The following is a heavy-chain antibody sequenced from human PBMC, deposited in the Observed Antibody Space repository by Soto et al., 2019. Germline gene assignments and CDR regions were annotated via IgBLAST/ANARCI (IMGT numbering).Heavy chain of an antibody. J-gene: IGHJ6*02. CDR1: GGTFSSYS. V-gene: IGHV1-69*13. CDR3: ARAHCSSTSCYYYYGMDV. D-gene: IGHD2-2*01. CDR2: IIPIFGTA. Sequence: SVKVSCKASGGTFSSYSISWVRQAPGQGLEWMGGIIPIFGTANYAQKFQGRVTITADESTSTAYMELSSLRSEDTAVYYCARAHCSSTSCYYYYGMDVWGQGTTVTVSS.